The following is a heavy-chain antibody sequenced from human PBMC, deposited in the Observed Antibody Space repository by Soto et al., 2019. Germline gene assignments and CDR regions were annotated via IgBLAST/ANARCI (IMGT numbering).Heavy chain of an antibody. CDR2: ISYDGSKK. Sequence: QVQLVESGGGVVQPGRSLRLSCAASGFTFSSYAMHWVRQAPGKGLEWVAVISYDGSKKYYADSVKGRFTISRDNSKNTLYLQMNSLRAEDTAVYYCARDPPRIAAAGMWYYYGMDVWGQGTTVTVSS. CDR3: ARDPPRIAAAGMWYYYGMDV. J-gene: IGHJ6*02. D-gene: IGHD6-13*01. V-gene: IGHV3-30-3*01. CDR1: GFTFSSYA.